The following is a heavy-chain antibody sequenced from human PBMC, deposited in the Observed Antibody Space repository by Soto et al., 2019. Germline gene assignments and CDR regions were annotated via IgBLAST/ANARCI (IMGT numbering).Heavy chain of an antibody. D-gene: IGHD3-3*01. J-gene: IGHJ4*02. V-gene: IGHV4-39*01. Sequence: QLQLQESGPGLVKPSETLSLTCTVSGGSISSSSYYRGWIRQPPGKGLEWIGSIYYSGSTYYNPSRKSRATITVDTSKNQCSLKLSSVTAADPAVYYCASQVGRFWSGYLPFLDYFDYSGQGTLVTFSS. CDR3: ASQVGRFWSGYLPFLDYFDY. CDR2: IYYSGST. CDR1: GGSISSSSYY.